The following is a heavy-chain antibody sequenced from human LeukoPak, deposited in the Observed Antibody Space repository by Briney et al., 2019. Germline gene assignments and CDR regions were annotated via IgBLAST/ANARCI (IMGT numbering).Heavy chain of an antibody. Sequence: KPSETLTLTCTVSGGPISSYYWSWIRQPPGKALEWLGHIYYSGSTNYNPSLKSRVTISVDTSKNQFSLKLSSVTAADTAVYYCARGPNSSSWYPFDYWGQGTLVTVSS. CDR2: IYYSGST. CDR1: GGPISSYY. D-gene: IGHD6-13*01. CDR3: ARGPNSSSWYPFDY. V-gene: IGHV4-59*01. J-gene: IGHJ4*02.